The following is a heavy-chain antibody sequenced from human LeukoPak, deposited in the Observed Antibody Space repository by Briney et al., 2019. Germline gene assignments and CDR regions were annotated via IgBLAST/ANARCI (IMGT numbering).Heavy chain of an antibody. CDR2: ISSSGSTI. J-gene: IGHJ4*02. Sequence: GGSLRLSCAASGFTFSSYEMNWVRQAPGKGLEWVSYISSSGSTIYYADSVKGRFTISRDNARNSLYLQMNSLRAEDTAVYYCAADLSIGMPGGFEFWGQGHPVTVSS. CDR3: AADLSIGMPGGFEF. V-gene: IGHV3-48*03. D-gene: IGHD1-14*01. CDR1: GFTFSSYE.